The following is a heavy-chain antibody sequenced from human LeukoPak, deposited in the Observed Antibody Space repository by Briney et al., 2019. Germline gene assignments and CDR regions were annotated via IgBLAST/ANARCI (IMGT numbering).Heavy chain of an antibody. D-gene: IGHD6-13*01. V-gene: IGHV1-69*04. J-gene: IGHJ2*01. CDR2: IIPILGIA. CDR1: GGTFSSYA. CDR3: ARNPIAAAGSTGYFDL. Sequence: SVKVSCKASGGTFSSYAISWVRQAPGQGLEWMGRIIPILGIANYAQKFQGRVTITADKSTSTAYMELSSLRSEDTAVYYCARNPIAAAGSTGYFDLWGRGTLVIVSS.